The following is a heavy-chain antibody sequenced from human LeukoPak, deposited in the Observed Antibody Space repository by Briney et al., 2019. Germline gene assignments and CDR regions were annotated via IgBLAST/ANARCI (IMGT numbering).Heavy chain of an antibody. D-gene: IGHD2-21*02. Sequence: GGSLRLSCAASGFTFSSYWMHWVRQAPGKGLVWVSRINRDGSSTSYADSVKGRFTISRDNAKHTLYLQMNSLRADDTAVYYCAKVGAVAAFPRDFDYWGQGTLVTVSS. CDR3: AKVGAVAAFPRDFDY. CDR2: INRDGSST. V-gene: IGHV3-74*01. J-gene: IGHJ4*02. CDR1: GFTFSSYW.